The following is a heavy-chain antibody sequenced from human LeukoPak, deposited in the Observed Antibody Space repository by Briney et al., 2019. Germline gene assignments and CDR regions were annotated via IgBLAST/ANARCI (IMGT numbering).Heavy chain of an antibody. Sequence: AGGSLRLSCAASGFTFSSYGMHWVRQAPGKGLEWVAVISYDGSNKYYADSVKGRFTISRDNSKNALYLQMNSLRAEDTAVYYCAVAVAVPEDYFDYWGQGTLVTVSS. J-gene: IGHJ4*02. CDR2: ISYDGSNK. D-gene: IGHD6-19*01. CDR3: AVAVAVPEDYFDY. V-gene: IGHV3-30*03. CDR1: GFTFSSYG.